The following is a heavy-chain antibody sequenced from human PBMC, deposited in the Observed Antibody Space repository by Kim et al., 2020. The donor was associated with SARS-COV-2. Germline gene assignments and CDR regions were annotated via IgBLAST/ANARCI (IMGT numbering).Heavy chain of an antibody. CDR3: ATDHPSSGCRTLDS. Sequence: GGSLRLSCAASGFTFSRYAMSWVRQAPGKGPEWIAAVNNGGNANYSNSSKDRFTVSRDNNRNTLDLQMTSRTAEDTALYFCATDHPSSGCRTLDSWGPGT. CDR2: VNNGGNA. J-gene: IGHJ4*02. CDR1: GFTFSRYA. D-gene: IGHD3-22*01. V-gene: IGHV3-23*01.